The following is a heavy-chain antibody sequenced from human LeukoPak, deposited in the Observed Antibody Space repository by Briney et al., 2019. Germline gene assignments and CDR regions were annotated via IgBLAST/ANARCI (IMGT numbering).Heavy chain of an antibody. D-gene: IGHD1-7*01. Sequence: PGGSLRLSCAASGFTVSSNYMNWVRQALGKGLEWVSVIYSGGSTYYADSVKGRFTISRDNSKNTLYLQMNSLRAEDTAVYYCARDLRVSGTMVDYYYGMDVWGQGTTVTVSS. V-gene: IGHV3-53*01. J-gene: IGHJ6*02. CDR3: ARDLRVSGTMVDYYYGMDV. CDR2: IYSGGST. CDR1: GFTVSSNY.